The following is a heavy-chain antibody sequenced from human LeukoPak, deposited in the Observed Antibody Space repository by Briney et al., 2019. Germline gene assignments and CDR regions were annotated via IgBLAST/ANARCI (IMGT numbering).Heavy chain of an antibody. Sequence: PGGSLRLSCAASGFTFSSYEMNWVRQAPGKGLEWVSYISSSGSTIYYADSVKGRFTISRDNAKNSLYLQMNSLRAEDTAVYYCARALEPRWLVRDYWGQGTLVTVSS. D-gene: IGHD6-19*01. V-gene: IGHV3-48*03. CDR1: GFTFSSYE. CDR2: ISSSGSTI. CDR3: ARALEPRWLVRDY. J-gene: IGHJ4*02.